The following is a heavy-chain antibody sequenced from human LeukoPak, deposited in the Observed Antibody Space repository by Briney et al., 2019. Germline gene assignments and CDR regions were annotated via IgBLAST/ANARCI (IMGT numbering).Heavy chain of an antibody. CDR2: IYYSGST. D-gene: IGHD6-19*01. J-gene: IGHJ4*02. CDR3: AAFRQWLVILDY. Sequence: PSESLSLTCSVSGGSISGYYWSWIRQPPGQGLEWIGYIYYSGSTNYNPSLKSRVIISRDTSKNQFSLNLSSVTAADTAVYYCAAFRQWLVILDYWGRGTLVTVSS. CDR1: GGSISGYY. V-gene: IGHV4-59*08.